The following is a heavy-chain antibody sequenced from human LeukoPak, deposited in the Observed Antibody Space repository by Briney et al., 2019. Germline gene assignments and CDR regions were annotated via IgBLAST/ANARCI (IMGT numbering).Heavy chain of an antibody. D-gene: IGHD5-18*01. CDR1: GFTFSSYA. CDR3: ASGGGAQMWIQLWRLYFDY. Sequence: GGSLRLSCAASGFTFSSYAMSWVRQAPGKGLEWVSAISGSGGSTYYADSVKGRFTISRDNSKNTLYLQMNSLRAEDTAVYYCASGGGAQMWIQLWRLYFDYWGQGTLVTVSS. V-gene: IGHV3-23*01. J-gene: IGHJ4*02. CDR2: ISGSGGST.